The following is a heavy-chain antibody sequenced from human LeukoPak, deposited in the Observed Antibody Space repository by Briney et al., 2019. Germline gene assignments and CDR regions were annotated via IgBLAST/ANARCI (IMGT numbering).Heavy chain of an antibody. CDR2: ISVSGGST. D-gene: IGHD3-16*02. CDR1: GFTFSSYA. V-gene: IGHV3-23*01. CDR3: AALYDYVWGSYRYPFDY. Sequence: GGSLRLSCAASGFTFSSYAMSWVRQAPGKGLEWVSAISVSGGSTYYADSVKGRFTISRDNSKNTLYLQMNSLRAEDTAVYYCAALYDYVWGSYRYPFDYWGQGTLVTVSS. J-gene: IGHJ4*02.